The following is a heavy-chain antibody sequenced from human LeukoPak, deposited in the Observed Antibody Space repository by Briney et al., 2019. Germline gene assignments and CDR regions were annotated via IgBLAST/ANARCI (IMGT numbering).Heavy chain of an antibody. CDR2: IKRKTDGGTR. V-gene: IGHV3-15*01. CDR3: TTFDYAAFLI. J-gene: IGHJ3*02. D-gene: IGHD4/OR15-4a*01. CDR1: GFTSSNAW. Sequence: PGRSLRLSCAVSGFTSSNAWMSWVRQAPGKGLEWVGRIKRKTDGGTRDYAAPVKARFTISSDDSKNTLYLQMNSQNTEDTAVYYCTTFDYAAFLIWGQGTMVTVSS.